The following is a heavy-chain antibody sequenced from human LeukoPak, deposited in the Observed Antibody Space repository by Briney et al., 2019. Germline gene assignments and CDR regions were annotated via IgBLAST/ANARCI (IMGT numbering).Heavy chain of an antibody. Sequence: GESLKISCKGSGYSFTSYWIGWVRQMPGKGLEWMGIIYPGDSDTRYSPSFQGQVTISADKSISTAYLQWSSLKASDTAMYYCARNRAPSWSGYYFDYWGQGTLVTVSS. CDR2: IYPGDSDT. V-gene: IGHV5-51*01. D-gene: IGHD3-3*01. J-gene: IGHJ4*02. CDR1: GYSFTSYW. CDR3: ARNRAPSWSGYYFDY.